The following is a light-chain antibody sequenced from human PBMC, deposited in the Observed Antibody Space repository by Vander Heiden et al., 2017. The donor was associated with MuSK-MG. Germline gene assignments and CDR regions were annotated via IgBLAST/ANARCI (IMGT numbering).Light chain of an antibody. CDR2: DAS. Sequence: DIQMTQSPSSLSASVGDRVTITCQASQDISNYLDWYQQKPGKAPKLLIYDASNLETGVPSRFSGSGSGTDFTLTISSLQPEDIATYYCQQDDNLPITFGRGTQVXIK. V-gene: IGKV1-33*01. J-gene: IGKJ5*01. CDR1: QDISNY. CDR3: QQDDNLPIT.